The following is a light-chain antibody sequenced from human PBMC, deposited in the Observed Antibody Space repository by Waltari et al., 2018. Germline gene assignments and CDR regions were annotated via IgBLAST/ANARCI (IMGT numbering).Light chain of an antibody. CDR1: SSDVGSYTL. CDR2: AVS. Sequence: QSALTHPASVSGSPGQPITIPCTGTSSDVGSYTLVSWYQQHPGKAPKLIIYAVSKRPSGASARFSGSKSGNTASLTISGLQAEDEADYYCCSYAGSTTRWVFGGGTKLTVL. V-gene: IGLV2-23*02. CDR3: CSYAGSTTRWV. J-gene: IGLJ3*02.